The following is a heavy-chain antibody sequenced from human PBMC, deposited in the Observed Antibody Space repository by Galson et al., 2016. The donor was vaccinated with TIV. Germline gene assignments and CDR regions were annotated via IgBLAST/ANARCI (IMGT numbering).Heavy chain of an antibody. Sequence: SVKVSCKASGGTFSSYDISWLRQIPGQGFEWMGRINPAVGLIKYAERFQGRFTITAAYMELSSLRSEDPAVYYCSSASHLVPTVHHYWGQGTLVTVSS. D-gene: IGHD3-3*02. V-gene: IGHV1-69*04. J-gene: IGHJ4*02. CDR2: INPAVGLI. CDR1: GGTFSSYD. CDR3: SSASHLVPTVHHY.